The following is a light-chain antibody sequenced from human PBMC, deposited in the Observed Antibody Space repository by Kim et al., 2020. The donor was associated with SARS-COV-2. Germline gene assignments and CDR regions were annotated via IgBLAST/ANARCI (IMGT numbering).Light chain of an antibody. CDR1: QSIRISC. J-gene: IGKJ1*01. V-gene: IGKV3-20*01. CDR3: QHYVNSPHVT. Sequence: EIVLTQSPGTLSLSPGERATLSCRASQSIRISCLGWYQKKPGQAPRLLIYGASNRATGIPDRFSGSGSGRDFTLTISRLEPEDFAVYYCQHYVNSPHVTFGQGTKVDIK. CDR2: GAS.